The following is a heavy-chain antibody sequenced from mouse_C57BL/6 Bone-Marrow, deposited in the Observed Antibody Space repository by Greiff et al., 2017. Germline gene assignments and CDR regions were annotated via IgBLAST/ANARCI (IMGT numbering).Heavy chain of an antibody. CDR1: GFNIKDYY. CDR3: ARKLGLGPYAMDY. V-gene: IGHV14-2*01. CDR2: IDPEDGDT. J-gene: IGHJ4*01. Sequence: VQLQQSGAELVKPGASVKLSCTASGFNIKDYYMHWVKQRTEQGLEWIGRIDPEDGDTKYAPKFQGKATITADPSSTTAYLQLSSLTSEDTAVYYCARKLGLGPYAMDYWGQGTSVTVSS. D-gene: IGHD4-1*01.